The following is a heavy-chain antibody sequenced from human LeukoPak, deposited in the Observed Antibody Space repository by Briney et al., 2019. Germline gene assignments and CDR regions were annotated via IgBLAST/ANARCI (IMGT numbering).Heavy chain of an antibody. Sequence: ASVKVSCKASGYTFTGYYIHWVRQAPGQGLEWMGWINPNSGGTNYAQKFQGRVTMTRDTSISTAYMELSGLRSDDTAVYYCARERMDFLIVPAAMRGWFDPWGQGTLVTVSS. J-gene: IGHJ5*02. D-gene: IGHD2-2*03. CDR2: INPNSGGT. CDR1: GYTFTGYY. V-gene: IGHV1-2*02. CDR3: ARERMDFLIVPAAMRGWFDP.